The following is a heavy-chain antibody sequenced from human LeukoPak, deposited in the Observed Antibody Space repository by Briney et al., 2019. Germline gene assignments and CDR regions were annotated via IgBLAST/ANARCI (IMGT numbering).Heavy chain of an antibody. CDR2: IYYSGST. D-gene: IGHD5-12*01. J-gene: IGHJ4*02. Sequence: SETLSLTCTVSGGSIGSSSYYWGWIRQPPGKGLEWIGSIYYSGSTYYNPSLKSRVTISVDTSKNQFSLKLSSVTAADTAVYYCARVLGGYSGYDYHDYWGQGTLVTVSS. V-gene: IGHV4-39*07. CDR1: GGSIGSSSYY. CDR3: ARVLGGYSGYDYHDY.